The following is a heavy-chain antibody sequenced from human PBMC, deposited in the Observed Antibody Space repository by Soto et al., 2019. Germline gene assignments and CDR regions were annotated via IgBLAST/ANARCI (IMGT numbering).Heavy chain of an antibody. Sequence: GESLKISCKASGYSFSNFWIGWVRQMPGKGLEWMGVVYPGDSDTVYSPSFQGQVTISADKSISTAYLQWSSLKASDTAMYYCARQVLQAPHYGMDVWGQGTTVTV. J-gene: IGHJ6*02. V-gene: IGHV5-51*01. CDR1: GYSFSNFW. CDR2: VYPGDSDT. CDR3: ARQVLQAPHYGMDV.